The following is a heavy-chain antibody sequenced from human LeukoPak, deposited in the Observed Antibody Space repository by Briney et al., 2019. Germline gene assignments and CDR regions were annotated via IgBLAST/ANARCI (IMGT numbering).Heavy chain of an antibody. CDR2: INHSGSN. J-gene: IGHJ4*02. CDR1: GGSFSGYY. Sequence: SETLSLTCAVYGGSFSGYYWSWIRQPPGKGPEGIGEINHSGSNNYHPSLKNRIPISGETSKNQFSLKLSSVTAADTAVYYCARATIFGVVIIRKYFDYWGQGTLVTVSS. V-gene: IGHV4-34*01. D-gene: IGHD3-3*01. CDR3: ARATIFGVVIIRKYFDY.